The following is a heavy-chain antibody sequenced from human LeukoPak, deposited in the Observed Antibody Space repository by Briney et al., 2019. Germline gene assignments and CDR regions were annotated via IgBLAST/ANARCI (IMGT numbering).Heavy chain of an antibody. Sequence: KPSETLSLTCAVYGGSFSGYYWSWIRQPPGKGLEWIGEINHSGSTNYNPSLKSRVTISVDTSKNQFSLKLSSVTAADTAVYYCARPLYDSSGIDAFDIWGQGTMVTVSS. V-gene: IGHV4-34*01. CDR1: GGSFSGYY. CDR3: ARPLYDSSGIDAFDI. CDR2: INHSGST. D-gene: IGHD3-22*01. J-gene: IGHJ3*02.